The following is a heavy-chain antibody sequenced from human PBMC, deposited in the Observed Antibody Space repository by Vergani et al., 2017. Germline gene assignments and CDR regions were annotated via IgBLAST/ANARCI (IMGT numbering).Heavy chain of an antibody. CDR1: GFSFNTYG. D-gene: IGHD4-17*01. CDR2: IGYDGRIK. Sequence: QVQLVETGGGVVQPGGSLRLYCATSGFSFNTYGAHWVRQAPGKGLEWVAFIGYDGRIKYNVDSVKGRFPISRDTSKKTLSLQMRSLRADDTAVYYCAKDGRENSDYGYFDYWGQGTLVTVSS. V-gene: IGHV3-30*02. J-gene: IGHJ4*02. CDR3: AKDGRENSDYGYFDY.